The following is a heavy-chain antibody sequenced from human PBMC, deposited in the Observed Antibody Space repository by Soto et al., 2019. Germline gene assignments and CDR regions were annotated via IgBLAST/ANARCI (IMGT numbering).Heavy chain of an antibody. Sequence: GASVKVSCKASGYTFTSYDINWVRQATGQGLEWMGWMNPNSGNTGYAQKFQGRVTMTRNTSISTAYMELSSLRSEDTAVYYCARGGVYAHYYYGMDVWGQGTTVTVSS. CDR2: MNPNSGNT. J-gene: IGHJ6*02. D-gene: IGHD2-8*01. CDR3: ARGGVYAHYYYGMDV. CDR1: GYTFTSYD. V-gene: IGHV1-8*01.